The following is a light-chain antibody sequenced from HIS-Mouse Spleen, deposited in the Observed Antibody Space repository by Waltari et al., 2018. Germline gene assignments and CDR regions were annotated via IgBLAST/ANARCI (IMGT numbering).Light chain of an antibody. V-gene: IGKV4-1*01. CDR3: QQYYSTPYT. J-gene: IGKJ2*01. Sequence: DIVMTQSPDSLAVSLGERATINCKSSQSVLYSSNNKNYLAWYQQKPGQPPKLVIYWAATRESGGPDRFSGSGSGTDFTLTISSLQAEDVAVYYCQQYYSTPYTFGQGTKLEIK. CDR2: WAA. CDR1: QSVLYSSNNKNY.